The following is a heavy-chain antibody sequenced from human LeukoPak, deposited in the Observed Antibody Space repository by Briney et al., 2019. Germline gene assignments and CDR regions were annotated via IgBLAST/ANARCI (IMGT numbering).Heavy chain of an antibody. J-gene: IGHJ4*02. CDR2: ISSSDSSI. V-gene: IGHV3-48*03. CDR3: AKAPVTSCRGAYCYPFDY. CDR1: GFTFSSYE. D-gene: IGHD2-21*01. Sequence: GGSLRLSCAASGFTFSSYEMNWVRQAPGKGLEWVSYISSSDSSIYYADSVKGRFTISRDNVKNSLYLQMNSLRAEDAAVYYCAKAPVTSCRGAYCYPFDYWGQGTLVTVSS.